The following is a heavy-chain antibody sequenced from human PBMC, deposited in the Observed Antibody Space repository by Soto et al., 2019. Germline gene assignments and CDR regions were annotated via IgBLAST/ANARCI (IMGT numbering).Heavy chain of an antibody. Sequence: GGSLRLSCAASGFTFRDHAMHWVRQAPGKGREWLAIIWNDGSNKFYAGSVQGRFTISRDNSKNTVYLQMNTLSAEDTAVYYCARALFPDVDIYAMDVWAQGTTVTVS. CDR2: IWNDGSNK. D-gene: IGHD5-12*01. V-gene: IGHV3-33*01. CDR1: GFTFRDHA. J-gene: IGHJ6*02. CDR3: ARALFPDVDIYAMDV.